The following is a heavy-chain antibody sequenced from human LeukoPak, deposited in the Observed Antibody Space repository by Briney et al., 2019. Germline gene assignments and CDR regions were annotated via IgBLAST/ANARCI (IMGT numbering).Heavy chain of an antibody. J-gene: IGHJ6*02. CDR3: ARDQGPYYYDFWSGYYKGYYGMDV. D-gene: IGHD3-3*01. CDR2: IIPILGIA. Sequence: ASVKVSCKASGGTFSSHAISWVRQAPGQGLEWMGRIIPILGIANYAQKFQGRVTITADKSTSTAYMELSSLRSDDTAVYYCARDQGPYYYDFWSGYYKGYYGMDVWGQGTTVTVSS. V-gene: IGHV1-69*04. CDR1: GGTFSSHA.